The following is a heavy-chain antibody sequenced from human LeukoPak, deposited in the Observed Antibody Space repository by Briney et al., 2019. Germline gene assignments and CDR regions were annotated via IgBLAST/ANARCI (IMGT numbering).Heavy chain of an antibody. J-gene: IGHJ4*02. CDR2: ISSSSSYI. V-gene: IGHV3-21*01. Sequence: KSGGSLRLSCAASGFTFSSYSMNWVRQAPGKGLEWVSSISSSSSYIYYADSVKGRFTISRDNAKNSLYLQMNSLRAEDTAVYYCAKAGNDYGDYGILFDYWGQGTLVTVSS. D-gene: IGHD4-17*01. CDR3: AKAGNDYGDYGILFDY. CDR1: GFTFSSYS.